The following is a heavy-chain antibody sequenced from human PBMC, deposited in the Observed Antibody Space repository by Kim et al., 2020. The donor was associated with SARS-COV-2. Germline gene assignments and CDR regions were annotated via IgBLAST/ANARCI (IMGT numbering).Heavy chain of an antibody. CDR3: ARGVCGPDY. J-gene: IGHJ4*02. CDR2: IGGSGITI. D-gene: IGHD2-21*01. CDR1: GFTFSDYH. V-gene: IGHV3-11*01. Sequence: GGSLRLSCAASGFTFSDYHMNWIRQAPGKGLEWVSNIGGSGITIKYADSVKGRFTISRDNAKNSLYLQMNSLRAEDTAVYYCARGVCGPDYWGQGTLVTV.